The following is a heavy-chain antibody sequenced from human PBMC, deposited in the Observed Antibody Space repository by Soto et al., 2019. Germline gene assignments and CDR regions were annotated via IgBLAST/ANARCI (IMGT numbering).Heavy chain of an antibody. CDR1: GFTFSSYG. J-gene: IGHJ6*02. CDR3: AKDLLAKDWASAIFGVVTPGFPYYYYYYGMDV. Sequence: GGSLRLSCAASGFTFSSYGMHWVRQAPGKGLEWVAVISYDGSNKYYADSVKGRFTISRDNSKNTLYLQMNSLRAEDTAVYYCAKDLLAKDWASAIFGVVTPGFPYYYYYYGMDVWGQGTTVTVSS. CDR2: ISYDGSNK. V-gene: IGHV3-30*18. D-gene: IGHD3-3*01.